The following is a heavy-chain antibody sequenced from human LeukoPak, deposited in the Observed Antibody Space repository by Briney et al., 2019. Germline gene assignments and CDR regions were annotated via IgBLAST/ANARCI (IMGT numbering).Heavy chain of an antibody. J-gene: IGHJ4*02. D-gene: IGHD6-19*01. CDR1: GFTFSSYA. CDR2: VSDSGSST. CDR3: ARAVAVSGTGGYY. Sequence: PGGSLRLSCAASGFTFSSYAMSWVRQAPGKGLEWVSAVSDSGSSTYYADSVKGRFTISRDNATNTLYLQMNSLRAEDTAVYYCARAVAVSGTGGYYWGQGTLVTVSS. V-gene: IGHV3-23*01.